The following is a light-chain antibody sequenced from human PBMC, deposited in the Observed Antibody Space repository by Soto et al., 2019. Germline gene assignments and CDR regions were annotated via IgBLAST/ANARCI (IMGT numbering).Light chain of an antibody. CDR1: SRDFGSYNL. CDR3: CSYAGSSTYVV. Sequence: QCVRQHAASGYGAAGRGRTISYNGNSRDFGSYNLVSWYQQHPGKAPKLMIYEVSKRPSGVSNRFSGSKSGNTASLTISGLQAEDEADYYCCSYAGSSTYVVFGGGTKVTV. CDR2: EVS. V-gene: IGLV2-23*02. J-gene: IGLJ2*01.